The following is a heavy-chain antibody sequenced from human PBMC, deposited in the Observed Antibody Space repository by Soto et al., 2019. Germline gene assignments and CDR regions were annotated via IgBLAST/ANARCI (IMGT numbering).Heavy chain of an antibody. Sequence: SETLSLTCAVYSGSFSGYYWSWIRQPPGKGLEWIGELYQGLSIIYNPSLESRVTISGDSSKNQFSLKLRSVTAGDTAVYYCARVPVDTYMISWSDPWGQGTLVTVSS. CDR2: LYQGLSI. J-gene: IGHJ5*02. V-gene: IGHV4-34*01. CDR1: SGSFSGYY. CDR3: ARVPVDTYMISWSDP. D-gene: IGHD5-18*01.